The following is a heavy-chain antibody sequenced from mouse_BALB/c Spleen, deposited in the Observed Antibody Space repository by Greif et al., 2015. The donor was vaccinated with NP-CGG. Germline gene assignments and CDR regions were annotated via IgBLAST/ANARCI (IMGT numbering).Heavy chain of an antibody. CDR2: ISYSGST. Sequence: EVQGVESGPGLVKPSQSLSLTCTVTGYSITSDYAWNWIRQFPGNKLEWMGYISYSGSTSYNPSLKSRISITRDTSKNQFFLQLNSVTTEDTATCYCARGAYYDYLFAYWGQGTLVTVSA. J-gene: IGHJ3*01. CDR3: ARGAYYDYLFAY. V-gene: IGHV3-2*02. D-gene: IGHD2-4*01. CDR1: GYSITSDYA.